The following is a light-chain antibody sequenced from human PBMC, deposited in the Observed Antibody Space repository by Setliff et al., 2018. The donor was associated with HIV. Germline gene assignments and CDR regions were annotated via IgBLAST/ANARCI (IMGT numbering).Light chain of an antibody. CDR3: CSNTASNTFV. V-gene: IGLV2-23*01. CDR2: QAT. J-gene: IGLJ1*01. Sequence: QSVLAQPASVSGSPGQLITISCTGTSNDVGRDDLVSWYQQHPARAPKLIIYQATRRPSGVSNRFSGSKSGNVASMTISGLQAEDEADYYCCSNTASNTFVFGTGTKV. CDR1: SNDVGRDDL.